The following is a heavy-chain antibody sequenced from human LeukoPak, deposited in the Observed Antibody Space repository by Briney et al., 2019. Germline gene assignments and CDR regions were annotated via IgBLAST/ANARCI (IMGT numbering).Heavy chain of an antibody. CDR1: GFTFSSYG. CDR2: ISFDATNK. CDR3: AKDSSADDSSGYSHYFDY. D-gene: IGHD3-22*01. V-gene: IGHV3-30*18. J-gene: IGHJ4*02. Sequence: PGGSLRLSCAASGFTFSSYGMHWVRQAPGKGLEWVAVISFDATNKYYAVSVKGRFTISRDNSKNTLYLQMNSLRAEDTAVYYCAKDSSADDSSGYSHYFDYWGQGTLVTVSS.